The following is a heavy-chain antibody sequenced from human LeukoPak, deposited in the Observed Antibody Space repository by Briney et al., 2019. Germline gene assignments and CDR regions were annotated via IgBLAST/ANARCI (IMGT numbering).Heavy chain of an antibody. D-gene: IGHD1-26*01. CDR2: ISSRSDYI. CDR3: ARGHSGGYQRTDAFDL. V-gene: IGHV3-21*01. Sequence: PGGSLRLSCAASGFTFSSYSMNWVRQAPGKGLEWLSSISSRSDYIYSADSVKGRLTTSRDNAENSLYLQLNGLRAEDTAIYYCARGHSGGYQRTDAFDLWGQGTMVSVSS. J-gene: IGHJ3*01. CDR1: GFTFSSYS.